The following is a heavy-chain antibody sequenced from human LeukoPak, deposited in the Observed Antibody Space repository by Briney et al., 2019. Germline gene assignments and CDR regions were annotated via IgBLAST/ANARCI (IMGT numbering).Heavy chain of an antibody. Sequence: GGSLRLSCSASGFTFSSYGMHWVRQAPGKGLEYVSAISSNGGSTYYADSVKGRFIISRDNSKNTLYLQMSSLRAEDTAVYYCVKDYYDSSGNYWGQGTLVTVSS. V-gene: IGHV3-64D*06. CDR2: ISSNGGST. D-gene: IGHD3-22*01. CDR3: VKDYYDSSGNY. CDR1: GFTFSSYG. J-gene: IGHJ4*02.